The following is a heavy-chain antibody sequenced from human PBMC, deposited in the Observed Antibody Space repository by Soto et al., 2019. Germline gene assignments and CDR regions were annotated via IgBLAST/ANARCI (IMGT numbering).Heavy chain of an antibody. D-gene: IGHD3-3*01. Sequence: QVQLVESGGGVVQPGRFLRLSCAASGFTFSSYAMHWVRQAPGKGLEWVAVISYDGSNKYYADSVKGRFTISRDNSKNTLYLRMNSLRAEDTAVYYCARETYYDFWSGPYYGMDVWGQGTTVTVSS. J-gene: IGHJ6*02. CDR3: ARETYYDFWSGPYYGMDV. CDR1: GFTFSSYA. V-gene: IGHV3-30-3*01. CDR2: ISYDGSNK.